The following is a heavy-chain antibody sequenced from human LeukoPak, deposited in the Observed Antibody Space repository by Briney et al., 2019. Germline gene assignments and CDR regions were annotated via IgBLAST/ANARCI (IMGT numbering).Heavy chain of an antibody. CDR2: TYYRSKWYN. CDR3: ARHFESSMGI. V-gene: IGHV6-1*01. CDR1: GDSVSSISAA. D-gene: IGHD3-9*01. Sequence: SQTLSIICAISGDSVSSISAAWPWTRQSPSRGLGWLGRTYYRSKWYNDYAVSVKSRITINPDTPKNQFSLQLNSVTPEDTAVYYCARHFESSMGIWGQGTMVTVSS. J-gene: IGHJ3*02.